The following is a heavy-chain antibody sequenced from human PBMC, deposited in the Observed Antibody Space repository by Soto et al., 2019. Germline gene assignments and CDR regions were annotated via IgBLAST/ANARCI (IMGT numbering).Heavy chain of an antibody. CDR3: AKDHCSSTSCPLPLYYFDY. CDR1: GFTFSSYG. CDR2: ISYDGSNK. D-gene: IGHD2-2*01. V-gene: IGHV3-30*18. Sequence: GGSLRLSCAASGFTFSSYGMHWVRQAPGKGLEWVAVISYDGSNKYYADSVKGRFTISRDNSKNTLYLQMNSLRAEDTAVYYCAKDHCSSTSCPLPLYYFDYWGQGTLVTVSS. J-gene: IGHJ4*02.